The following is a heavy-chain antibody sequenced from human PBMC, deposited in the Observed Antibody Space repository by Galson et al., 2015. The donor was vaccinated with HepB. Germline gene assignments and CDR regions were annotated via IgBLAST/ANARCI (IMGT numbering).Heavy chain of an antibody. CDR3: ARTYDYGDYADWYFDL. CDR2: INHRGST. CDR1: GGSFSGYY. V-gene: IGHV4-34*01. D-gene: IGHD4-17*01. J-gene: IGHJ2*01. Sequence: ETLSLTCAVYGGSFSGYYWNWIRQPPGRGLEWIGEINHRGSTKTNPSLKSRVTISVDASKSQCSLKLTSVTAADTAVYFCARTYDYGDYADWYFDLWGRGTLVTVSS.